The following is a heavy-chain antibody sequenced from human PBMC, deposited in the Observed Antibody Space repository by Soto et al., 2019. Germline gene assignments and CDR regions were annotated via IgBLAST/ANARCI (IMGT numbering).Heavy chain of an antibody. CDR1: VYTFTSYD. J-gene: IGHJ4*02. CDR2: MNPNSGNT. CDR3: ARERTVAGNDY. D-gene: IGHD6-19*01. Sequence: VSVKGDCKTAVYTFTSYDINWVRQATGQGLEWMGWMNPNSGNTGYAQKFQGRVTMTRNTSISTAYMELSSLRSEDTAVYYCARERTVAGNDYWGQGTLVTVSS. V-gene: IGHV1-8*01.